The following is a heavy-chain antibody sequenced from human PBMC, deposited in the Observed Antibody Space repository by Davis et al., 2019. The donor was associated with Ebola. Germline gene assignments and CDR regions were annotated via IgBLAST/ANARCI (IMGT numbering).Heavy chain of an antibody. D-gene: IGHD4-17*01. V-gene: IGHV3-48*03. J-gene: IGHJ4*02. Sequence: GESLKISCAASGFTFSTYEMNWVRQAPGKGLEWIAYISAHGDNFYYADSVKGRFTISRDNVKNSVYLQMNSLRAEDTGVYYCTRVPFATTVTYWGQGTLVTVS. CDR1: GFTFSTYE. CDR3: TRVPFATTVTY. CDR2: ISAHGDNF.